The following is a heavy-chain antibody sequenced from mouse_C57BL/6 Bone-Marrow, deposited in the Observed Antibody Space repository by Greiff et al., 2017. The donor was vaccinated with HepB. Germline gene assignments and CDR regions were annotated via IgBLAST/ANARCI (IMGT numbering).Heavy chain of an antibody. CDR2: ISDGGSYT. CDR1: GFTFSSYA. CDR3: ARERNYYSSWYFDV. Sequence: DVKLVESGGGLVKPGGFLKLSCAASGFTFSSYAMSWVRQTPEKRLEWVATISDGGSYTYYPDNVKGRFTISRDNAKNNLYLQMSHLKSEDTAMYYCARERNYYSSWYFDVWGTGTTVTVSS. D-gene: IGHD1-1*01. J-gene: IGHJ1*03. V-gene: IGHV5-4*01.